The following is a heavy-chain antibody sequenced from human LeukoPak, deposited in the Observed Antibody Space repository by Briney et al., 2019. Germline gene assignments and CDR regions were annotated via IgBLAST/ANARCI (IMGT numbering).Heavy chain of an antibody. J-gene: IGHJ6*03. CDR2: IWYDGSNK. D-gene: IGHD3-3*01. Sequence: GGSLRLSCAASGFTFSSYGMHWVRQAPGKGLEWVAVIWYDGSNKYYADSVEGRFTISRDNSKNTLYLQMNSLRAEDTAVYYCARGNYDFWSGYYYYYYYMDVWGKGTTVTVSS. CDR3: ARGNYDFWSGYYYYYYYMDV. CDR1: GFTFSSYG. V-gene: IGHV3-33*01.